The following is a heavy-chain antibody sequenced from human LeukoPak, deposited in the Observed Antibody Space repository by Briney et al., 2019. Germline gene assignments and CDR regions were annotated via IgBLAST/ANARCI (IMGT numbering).Heavy chain of an antibody. D-gene: IGHD2-15*01. CDR3: ARRWWRYYFDY. V-gene: IGHV3-7*01. Sequence: PGGSLRLSCTVSGFTVSSNSMSWVRQAPGKGLEWVANIKQDGSEKYYVDSVKGRFTISRDNAKNSLYLQMNSLRAEDTAVYYCARRWWRYYFDYWGQGTLVTVSS. CDR1: GFTVSSNS. J-gene: IGHJ4*02. CDR2: IKQDGSEK.